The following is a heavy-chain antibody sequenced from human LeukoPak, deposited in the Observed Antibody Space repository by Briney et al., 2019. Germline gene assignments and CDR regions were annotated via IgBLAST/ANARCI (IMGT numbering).Heavy chain of an antibody. CDR1: GFTFSSYS. Sequence: AGGSLRLSCAASGFTFSSYSMNWVRQAPGKGLEWVSSISSSSSYIYYADSVKGRFTISRDNAKNSLYLQMNSLRAEDTAVYYCARDRGGYQLPNFDYWGQGTLVTVSS. V-gene: IGHV3-21*01. D-gene: IGHD2-2*01. CDR3: ARDRGGYQLPNFDY. CDR2: ISSSSSYI. J-gene: IGHJ4*02.